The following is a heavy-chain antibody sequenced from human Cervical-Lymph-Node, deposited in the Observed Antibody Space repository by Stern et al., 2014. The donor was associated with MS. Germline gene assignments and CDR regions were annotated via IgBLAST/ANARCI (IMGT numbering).Heavy chain of an antibody. CDR2: INAGNGET. Sequence: QAQLVQSGAEVKKPGASVKVSCKASGYTFSSYGMHWVRQAPGQRPEWMGWINAGNGETKYSQKFQGRVTISRDISATTAYMELSTLRSEDTAVYYCATHVPVPRGWFWGQGTLVTVSS. CDR1: GYTFSSYG. D-gene: IGHD3-10*01. J-gene: IGHJ4*02. CDR3: ATHVPVPRGWF. V-gene: IGHV1-3*01.